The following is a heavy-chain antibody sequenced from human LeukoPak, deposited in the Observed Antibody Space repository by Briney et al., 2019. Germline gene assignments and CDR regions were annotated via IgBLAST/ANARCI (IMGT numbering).Heavy chain of an antibody. CDR1: GFTFSSYS. CDR3: AREKLPHDFWSGYYSGAVDP. J-gene: IGHJ5*02. CDR2: ISSSTNYI. D-gene: IGHD3-3*01. Sequence: TGGSLRLSCAASGFTFSSYSMTWVRRAPGKGLEWVSSISSSTNYIYYADSVKGRFTISRDNAKNSLYLQMNSLRAEDTAMYYCAREKLPHDFWSGYYSGAVDPWGQGTQVTVSS. V-gene: IGHV3-21*01.